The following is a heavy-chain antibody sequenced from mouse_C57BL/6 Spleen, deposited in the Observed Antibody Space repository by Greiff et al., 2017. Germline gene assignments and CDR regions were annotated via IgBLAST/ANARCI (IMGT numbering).Heavy chain of an antibody. V-gene: IGHV2-4*01. J-gene: IGHJ4*01. CDR2: IWSGGST. CDR1: GLSLTSYG. CDR3: AKINWPYAMDY. D-gene: IGHD4-1*01. Sequence: VHLVESGPGLVQPSQSLSITCTVSGLSLTSYGVHWVRQPPGKGLEWLGVIWSGGSTDYNAAFISRLSISKDNSKSQVFFKMNSLQADDTAIYYCAKINWPYAMDYWGQGTSVTVSS.